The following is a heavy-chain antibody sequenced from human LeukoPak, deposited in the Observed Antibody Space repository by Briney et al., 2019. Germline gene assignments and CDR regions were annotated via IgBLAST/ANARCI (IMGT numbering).Heavy chain of an antibody. Sequence: GGSLRLSCAASGFTFSSYWMSWVRQAPGKGLEWVAFIRYDGSNKYYADSVKGRFTISRDNSKNTLYLQMNTLRAEDTAVYYCARAERRGYDFWSGYYLPDYWGQGTLVTVSS. V-gene: IGHV3-30*02. D-gene: IGHD3-3*01. J-gene: IGHJ4*02. CDR2: IRYDGSNK. CDR3: ARAERRGYDFWSGYYLPDY. CDR1: GFTFSSYW.